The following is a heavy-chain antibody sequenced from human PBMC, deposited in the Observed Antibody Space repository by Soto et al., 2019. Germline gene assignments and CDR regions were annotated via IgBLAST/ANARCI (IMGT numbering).Heavy chain of an antibody. Sequence: SETLSLTCAVYGGSVNGYYWNWIRQPPGKGLEWIGEINHTGGTHYNPSLKSRVTMSVDTSKMQVSLKLSSVTAADTAVYFCARGTPSPLIVRSSRGPWFDPWGQGTLVTVSS. CDR2: INHTGGT. CDR3: ARGTPSPLIVRSSRGPWFDP. J-gene: IGHJ5*02. CDR1: GGSVNGYY. V-gene: IGHV4-34*10. D-gene: IGHD2-15*01.